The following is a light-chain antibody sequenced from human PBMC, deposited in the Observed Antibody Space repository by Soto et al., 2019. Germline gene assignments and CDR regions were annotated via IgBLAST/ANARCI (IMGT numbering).Light chain of an antibody. V-gene: IGKV3-20*01. Sequence: EIVLTKSPGTLSLSPGERATLSCRASQSVSSSYLAWYQQKPGQAPRLLIYGASSRATGIPDRFSGSGSGTDFTLTISRLEPEDFAVYYCQQYFSSPTFGPGTKVDIK. J-gene: IGKJ3*01. CDR3: QQYFSSPT. CDR1: QSVSSSY. CDR2: GAS.